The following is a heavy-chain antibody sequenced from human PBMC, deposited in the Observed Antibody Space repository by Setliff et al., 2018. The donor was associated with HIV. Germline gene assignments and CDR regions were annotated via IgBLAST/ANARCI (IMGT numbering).Heavy chain of an antibody. D-gene: IGHD6-13*01. CDR1: GGSISSSSYY. CDR2: IYYRGST. J-gene: IGHJ6*03. Sequence: SETLSLTCTVSGGSISSSSYYWGWIRQPPGKGLQWIGSIYYRGSTYYNPSLKSRVTISVDTSKNQFSLKLRSVTAADTALYYCARGRYRSRWYASDHYYIDVWGKGTTVTV. V-gene: IGHV4-39*01. CDR3: ARGRYRSRWYASDHYYIDV.